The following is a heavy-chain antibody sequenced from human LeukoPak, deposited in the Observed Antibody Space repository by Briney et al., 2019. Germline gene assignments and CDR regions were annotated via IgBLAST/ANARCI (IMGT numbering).Heavy chain of an antibody. CDR3: AKDRSGNSYGHFDY. CDR2: ISWGGGST. V-gene: IGHV3-43D*04. CDR1: GFTFDDYA. D-gene: IGHD3-10*01. Sequence: GGSLRLSCAASGFTFDDYAMHWVRQAPGKGVEWVSLISWGGGSTYYADSVKGRFTISRDNSKNSLYLHMNSLRAEDTALYYCAKDRSGNSYGHFDYWGQGTLVTVSS. J-gene: IGHJ4*02.